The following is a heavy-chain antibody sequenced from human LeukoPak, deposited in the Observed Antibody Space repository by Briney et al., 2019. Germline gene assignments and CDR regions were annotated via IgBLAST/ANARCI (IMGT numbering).Heavy chain of an antibody. Sequence: SETLSLTCTVSGGSISSYYWSWIRQPPGKGLEWIGYIYYSGSTNYNPSLKSRVTISVDTSKNQFSLKLSSVTAADTAVYYCAKGGPYYYDSSGYTLRPFDYWGQGTLVTVSS. D-gene: IGHD3-22*01. V-gene: IGHV4-59*08. J-gene: IGHJ4*02. CDR3: AKGGPYYYDSSGYTLRPFDY. CDR1: GGSISSYY. CDR2: IYYSGST.